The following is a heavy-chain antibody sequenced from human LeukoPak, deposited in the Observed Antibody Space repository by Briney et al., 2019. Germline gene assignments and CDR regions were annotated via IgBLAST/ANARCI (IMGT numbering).Heavy chain of an antibody. Sequence: ASVTVSFKASSGTFSSYAISWVRQAPGQGLEWMGGIIPIFGTANYAQKFQGRVTITTDESTSTAYMELSSLRSEDTAVYYCARDGIAAAGTPTPYYYYYMDVWGKGTTVTVSS. CDR3: ARDGIAAAGTPTPYYYYYMDV. J-gene: IGHJ6*03. V-gene: IGHV1-69*05. CDR1: SGTFSSYA. D-gene: IGHD6-13*01. CDR2: IIPIFGTA.